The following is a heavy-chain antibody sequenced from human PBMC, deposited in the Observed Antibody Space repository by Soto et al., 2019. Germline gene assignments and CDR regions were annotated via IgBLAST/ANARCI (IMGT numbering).Heavy chain of an antibody. V-gene: IGHV1-18*01. Sequence: VQLEQSGPELKKPGASVRVSCKASGYNFTSYGITWLRQAPGQGLEWMAWIDTHNGNTNHAYRLQARVTMTTDTSLTTGHTQLSAWRSDDTAAYYWARYLPEALGAVDVWGQGTMVTVSS. CDR2: IDTHNGNT. CDR3: ARYLPEALGAVDV. D-gene: IGHD2-2*01. J-gene: IGHJ3*01. CDR1: GYNFTSYG.